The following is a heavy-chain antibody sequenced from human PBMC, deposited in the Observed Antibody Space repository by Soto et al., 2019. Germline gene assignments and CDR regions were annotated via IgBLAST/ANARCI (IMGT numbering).Heavy chain of an antibody. J-gene: IGHJ3*02. CDR1: GGSFSGYY. D-gene: IGHD6-19*01. Sequence: SETLSLTCAVYGGSFSGYYWSWIRQPPGKGLEWIGEINHSGSTNYNPSLKSRVTISVDTSKNQFSLKLSSVTAADTAVYYCARVRFSGWYGRAFDIWGQGTMVTVSS. CDR3: ARVRFSGWYGRAFDI. CDR2: INHSGST. V-gene: IGHV4-34*01.